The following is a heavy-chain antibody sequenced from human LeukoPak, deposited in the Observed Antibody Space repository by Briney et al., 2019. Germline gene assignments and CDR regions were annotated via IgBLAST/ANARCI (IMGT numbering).Heavy chain of an antibody. CDR1: GGSISSYY. D-gene: IGHD2-2*03. V-gene: IGHV4-59*01. J-gene: IGHJ6*02. CDR2: IYYSGST. Sequence: SETLSLTCTVSGGSISSYYWSWIRQPPGKGLEWIGYIYYSGSTNYNPSLKSRVTISVDTSKNQFSLKLSSVTAADTAVYYCARVMDPRYYYYGMDAWGQGTTVTVSS. CDR3: ARVMDPRYYYYGMDA.